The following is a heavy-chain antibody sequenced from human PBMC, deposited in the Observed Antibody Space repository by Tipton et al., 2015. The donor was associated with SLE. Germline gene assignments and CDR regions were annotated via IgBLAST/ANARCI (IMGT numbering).Heavy chain of an antibody. CDR3: AVQVVGTTTRAFDI. V-gene: IGHV1-8*01. D-gene: IGHD1-26*01. Sequence: QLVQSGPEVKKPGASVKVSCKASGYTFTSYDINWVRQATGQGPEWMGWMNPNSGNTGYAQKFQGRVTMTRNTSISTAYMELSSLRSEDTAVYYCAVQVVGTTTRAFDIWGQGTMVTISS. J-gene: IGHJ3*02. CDR1: GYTFTSYD. CDR2: MNPNSGNT.